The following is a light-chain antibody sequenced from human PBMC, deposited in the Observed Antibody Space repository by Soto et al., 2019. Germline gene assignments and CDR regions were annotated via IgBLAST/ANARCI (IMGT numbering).Light chain of an antibody. V-gene: IGLV2-14*01. CDR3: SSYTGSSTLV. Sequence: QSALTQPASVSGSPGQSITISCSGTSSDVGGYNYVSWYQQNPGKAPKVMIYDVSSRPSGVSDRFSGSKSGNTASLTISGLQAEDEGDYYCSSYTGSSTLVFGGGTQVTVL. CDR1: SSDVGGYNY. CDR2: DVS. J-gene: IGLJ2*01.